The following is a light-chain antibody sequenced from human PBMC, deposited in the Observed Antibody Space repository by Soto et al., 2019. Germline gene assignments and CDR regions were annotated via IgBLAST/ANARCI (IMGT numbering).Light chain of an antibody. CDR2: ASS. CDR3: CSYAGSYTFL. J-gene: IGLJ2*01. V-gene: IGLV2-14*01. CDR1: SSDVGGYNY. Sequence: QSALTQPASVSGSPGQSITISCTGTSSDVGGYNYVSWYQHHAGKAPRLMIYASSNRPSGVSHRFSGSRSGNTASLTISGLQAEDEADYYCCSYAGSYTFLFGGGTKLTVL.